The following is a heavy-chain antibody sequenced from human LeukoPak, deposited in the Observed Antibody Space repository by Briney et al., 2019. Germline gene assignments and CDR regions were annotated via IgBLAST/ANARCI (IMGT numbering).Heavy chain of an antibody. CDR3: ARALGYCSGGSCYQWSYYFDY. D-gene: IGHD2-15*01. J-gene: IGHJ4*02. CDR1: GYTFTGYY. CDR2: INPNSGGT. Sequence: ASVKVSCKASGYTFTGYYMHWVRQAPGQGLEWMGRINPNSGGTNYAQKFQGRVTMTRDTSISTAYMELSRLRSDDTAVYYCARALGYCSGGSCYQWSYYFDYWGQETLVTVSS. V-gene: IGHV1-2*06.